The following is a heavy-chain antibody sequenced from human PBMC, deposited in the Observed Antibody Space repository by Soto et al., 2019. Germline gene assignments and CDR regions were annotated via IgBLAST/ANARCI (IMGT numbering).Heavy chain of an antibody. CDR2: IYYSGST. J-gene: IGHJ6*03. Sequence: SETLSLTCTVSGGSISSSSYYWGWIRQPPGKGLEWIGSIYYSGSTYYNPSLKSRVTISVDTSKNQFSLKLSSVTAADTAVYYCARHEGCYGGWYLDVWGKGTTVTVSS. CDR1: GGSISSSSYY. CDR3: ARHEGCYGGWYLDV. V-gene: IGHV4-39*01. D-gene: IGHD6-19*01.